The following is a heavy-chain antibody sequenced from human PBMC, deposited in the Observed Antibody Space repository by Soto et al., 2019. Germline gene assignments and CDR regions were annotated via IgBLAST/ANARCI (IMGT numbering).Heavy chain of an antibody. V-gene: IGHV2-70*01. CDR1: GFSLRTSGMS. J-gene: IGHJ6*02. D-gene: IGHD1-26*01. CDR3: ARFCSVGPERGGYYCGMDV. Sequence: SGPTLVNPTQTLTLTCSVSGFSLRTSGMSVSRISQPPGKGLEWLGVIDWDDDKYYSTSLKTRLAISNDTSKNQVLLPMPNMDTVDTAAYYCARFCSVGPERGGYYCGMDVWGQGTTVTV. CDR2: IDWDDDK.